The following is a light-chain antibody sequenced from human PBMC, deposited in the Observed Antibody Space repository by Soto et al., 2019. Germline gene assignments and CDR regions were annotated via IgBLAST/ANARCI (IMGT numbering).Light chain of an antibody. Sequence: QSALTQPRSVSGSPGQSVTISCTGTSSDVGGYNYVSWYQQHPGKAPKLMIYDVSKRPSGVPDRFSGSKSGNTASLTISGLQAEAEADYYCCSYAGSSAVFGGGTQLTVL. V-gene: IGLV2-11*01. CDR1: SSDVGGYNY. CDR3: CSYAGSSAV. CDR2: DVS. J-gene: IGLJ7*01.